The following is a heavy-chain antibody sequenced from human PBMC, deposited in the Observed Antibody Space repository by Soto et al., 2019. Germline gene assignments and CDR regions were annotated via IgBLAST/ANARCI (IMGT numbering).Heavy chain of an antibody. V-gene: IGHV1-69*13. D-gene: IGHD3-22*01. CDR1: GGTFNNYA. Sequence: SVKVSCKVSGGTFNNYAINWVRQAPGQGLEWMGGIIPIFDTTNYAQKFQGRITITADESTSTAYMELSSLRSEDTAVYYCARVVHNYYDSSGYYSHPFNYWGQGTLVTVSS. CDR3: ARVVHNYYDSSGYYSHPFNY. J-gene: IGHJ4*02. CDR2: IIPIFDTT.